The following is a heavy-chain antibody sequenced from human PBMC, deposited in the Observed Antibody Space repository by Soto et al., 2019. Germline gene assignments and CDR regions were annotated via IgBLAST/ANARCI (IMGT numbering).Heavy chain of an antibody. CDR2: ITPTRGGS. V-gene: IGHV1-2*04. D-gene: IGHD2-8*01. J-gene: IGHJ6*02. CDR3: SRGAAILLIGYAHYCMDV. Sequence: ASVKASCKASGYTLTDHYMPWVLQSPRQGLEWMVWITPTRGGSNYAWKFQGWLTMTSPPSISTAYMVLTRLRSYDTDVYYFSRGAAILLIGYAHYCMDVWG. CDR1: GYTLTDHY.